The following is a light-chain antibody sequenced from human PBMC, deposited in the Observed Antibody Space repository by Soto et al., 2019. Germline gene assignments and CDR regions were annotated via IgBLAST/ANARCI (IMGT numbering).Light chain of an antibody. CDR3: QQYSNWPRT. J-gene: IGKJ1*01. CDR1: QSVSTK. V-gene: IGKV3-15*01. CDR2: GAS. Sequence: EIVMTQSPATLSVSPGERATLSCRASQSVSTKIAWYQQKVGQAPKVLIYGASTRATGIPARFSGSGSGTEFTLTISSLQSEDFAVYYCQQYSNWPRTFGQVTKVEIK.